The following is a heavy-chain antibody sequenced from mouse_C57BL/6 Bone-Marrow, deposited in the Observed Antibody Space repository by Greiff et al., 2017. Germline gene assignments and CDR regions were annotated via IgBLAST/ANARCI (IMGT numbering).Heavy chain of an antibody. CDR2: IDPSDSYT. Sequence: QVQLQQPGAELVKPGASVKLSCKASGYTFTSYWMQWVKQRPGQGLEWIGEIDPSDSYTNYNQKFKGKATLTVDTSSSTAYMQLSSLTSEDSAVYDCERDCYDSYPFAYWGQGTMLTVSA. CDR1: GYTFTSYW. V-gene: IGHV1-50*01. J-gene: IGHJ3*01. CDR3: ERDCYDSYPFAY. D-gene: IGHD2-4*01.